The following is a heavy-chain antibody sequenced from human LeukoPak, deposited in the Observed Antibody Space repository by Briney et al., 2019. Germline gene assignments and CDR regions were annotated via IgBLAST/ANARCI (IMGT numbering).Heavy chain of an antibody. J-gene: IGHJ6*02. D-gene: IGHD3-22*01. CDR2: ISSSGSTI. Sequence: GGSLRLSCAASGFTFSDYYMSWIRQAPGKGLEWVSYISSSGSTIYYADSVKGRFTISRDNAKNSLYLQMNSPRAEDTAVYYCARDRHYYDSSGMGVDVWGQGTTVTVSS. CDR1: GFTFSDYY. CDR3: ARDRHYYDSSGMGVDV. V-gene: IGHV3-11*01.